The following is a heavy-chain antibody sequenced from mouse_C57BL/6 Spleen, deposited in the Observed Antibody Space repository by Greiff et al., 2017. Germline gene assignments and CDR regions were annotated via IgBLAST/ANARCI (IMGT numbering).Heavy chain of an antibody. CDR2: INPGGGDT. V-gene: IGHV1-82*01. D-gene: IGHD1-1*02. J-gene: IGHJ4*01. Sequence: VQLLQSGPELVKPGASVKISCKASGYAFSSSWMNWVKQRPGKGLEWIGRINPGGGDTNYNGKFKGQATLTTGTSASTANMQLRSLTSADSAVSLCDRHYFGDSERDYAMDYGGQGTSVTVSS. CDR3: DRHYFGDSERDYAMDY. CDR1: GYAFSSSW.